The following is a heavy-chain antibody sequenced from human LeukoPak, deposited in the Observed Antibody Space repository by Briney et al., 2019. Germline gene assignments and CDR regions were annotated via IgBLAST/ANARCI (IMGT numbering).Heavy chain of an antibody. CDR2: ISGSGVTT. J-gene: IGHJ4*02. V-gene: IGHV3-23*01. Sequence: AGGPLRLSCAASGFTFNNYAMSWVRQAPGMGLEWVSTISGSGVTTYYADSVRGRFTISRDNSKTTLYLQLDSLRPEDMAIYYCAKSPGQIQLDYFDYWGQGTLVTVSS. CDR1: GFTFNNYA. CDR3: AKSPGQIQLDYFDY. D-gene: IGHD1-1*01.